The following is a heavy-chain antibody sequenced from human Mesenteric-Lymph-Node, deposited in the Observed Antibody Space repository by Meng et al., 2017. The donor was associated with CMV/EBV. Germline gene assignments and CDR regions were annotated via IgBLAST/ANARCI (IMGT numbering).Heavy chain of an antibody. J-gene: IGHJ3*02. Sequence: SLKISCAASGFTFDDYAMHWVRQAPGKGLEWVSGISWNSGSIGYADSVKGRFTISRDNAKNSLYLQMNSLRAEETAVYYCAKDRRTIDALDIWGQGTMVTVSS. CDR2: ISWNSGSI. CDR3: AKDRRTIDALDI. V-gene: IGHV3-9*01. D-gene: IGHD1-14*01. CDR1: GFTFDDYA.